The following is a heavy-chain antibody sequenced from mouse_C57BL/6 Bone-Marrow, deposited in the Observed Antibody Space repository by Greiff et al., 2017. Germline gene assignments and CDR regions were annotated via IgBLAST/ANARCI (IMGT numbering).Heavy chain of an antibody. V-gene: IGHV1-55*01. CDR2: IYPGSGST. CDR1: GYTFTSYW. Sequence: QVQLQQPGAELVKPGASVKMYCKASGYTFTSYWITWVKQRPGQGLGWIGDIYPGSGSTNYNEKVKSKATLTVDTSSSTAYMQLSSLTSEDSAVYFCARPYYSNYWYFDVWGTGTTVTVSS. D-gene: IGHD2-5*01. CDR3: ARPYYSNYWYFDV. J-gene: IGHJ1*03.